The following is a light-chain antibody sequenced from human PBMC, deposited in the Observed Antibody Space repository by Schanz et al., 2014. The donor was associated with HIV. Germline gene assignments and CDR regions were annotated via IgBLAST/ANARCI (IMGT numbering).Light chain of an antibody. CDR3: QQSYTAPYT. CDR1: QSIASY. Sequence: DIQMSQSPSSLFASVGDRVTITCRASQSIASYLNWYQQNPGEAPNLLIYGADGLQSGVPTRFSGSGSGTDFTLTITSLQPGDFATYYCQQSYTAPYTFGQGTKLEIK. V-gene: IGKV1-39*01. J-gene: IGKJ2*01. CDR2: GAD.